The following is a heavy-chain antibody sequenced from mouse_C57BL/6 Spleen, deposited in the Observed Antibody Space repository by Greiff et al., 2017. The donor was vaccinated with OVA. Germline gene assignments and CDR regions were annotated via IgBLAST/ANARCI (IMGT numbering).Heavy chain of an antibody. CDR3: ARITTVVEEYYFDY. CDR1: GYTFTDYY. V-gene: IGHV1-76*01. D-gene: IGHD1-1*01. CDR2: IYPGSGNT. Sequence: VQLQQSGAELVRPGASVKLSCKASGYTFTDYYINWVKQRPGQGLEWIARIYPGSGNTYYNEKFKGKATLTAEKSSSTAYMQLSSLTSEDSAVYVCARITTVVEEYYFDYWGQGTTLTVSS. J-gene: IGHJ2*01.